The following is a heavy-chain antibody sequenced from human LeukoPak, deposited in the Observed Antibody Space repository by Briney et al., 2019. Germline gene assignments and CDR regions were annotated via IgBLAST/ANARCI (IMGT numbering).Heavy chain of an antibody. CDR3: ARDPEEPEGY. Sequence: GGYLRLSCAASGFTFSSYGMRWVRQAPGKGLEWVAFIRYDGSNKYYADSVKGRFTISRDNAKNSLYLQMNSLRAEDTAVYYCARDPEEPEGYWGQGTLVTVSS. J-gene: IGHJ4*02. V-gene: IGHV3-30*02. CDR2: IRYDGSNK. CDR1: GFTFSSYG. D-gene: IGHD1-14*01.